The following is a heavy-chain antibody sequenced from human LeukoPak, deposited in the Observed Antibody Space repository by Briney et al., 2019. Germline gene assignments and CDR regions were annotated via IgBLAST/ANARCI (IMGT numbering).Heavy chain of an antibody. D-gene: IGHD4-11*01. V-gene: IGHV3-30*02. CDR1: GFTFSSYG. CDR3: AKDRGAVTTGDYYMDV. Sequence: GGSLRLSCAASGFTFSSYGIHWVRQAPGKGLEWVAFIRYDGSNKYYADSVKGRFTISRDNSKNTLYLQMNSLRAEDTAVYYCAKDRGAVTTGDYYMDVWGKGTTVTVSS. CDR2: IRYDGSNK. J-gene: IGHJ6*03.